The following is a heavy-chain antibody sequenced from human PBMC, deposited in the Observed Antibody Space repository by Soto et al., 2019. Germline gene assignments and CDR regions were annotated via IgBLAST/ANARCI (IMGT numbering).Heavy chain of an antibody. J-gene: IGHJ4*02. D-gene: IGHD3-16*01. CDR3: AGGGSTFFAY. V-gene: IGHV3-74*01. Sequence: EVQLVGSGGGLVQPGGSLRLSCVASGLSFRSYWMHWVRQAPGKGLVWVSRINSDGSSTSYADSVKGRFTISRDNAKNTLYLQMNSLRAEDTAVYYCAGGGSTFFAYWGQGTLVTVSS. CDR2: INSDGSST. CDR1: GLSFRSYW.